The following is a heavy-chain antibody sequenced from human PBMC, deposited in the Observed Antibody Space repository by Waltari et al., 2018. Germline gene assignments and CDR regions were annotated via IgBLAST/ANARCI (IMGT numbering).Heavy chain of an antibody. D-gene: IGHD1-7*01. V-gene: IGHV1-69*11. CDR2: IIPSLGTP. Sequence: QVQVVQSGAEVKKPGSSVKISCKASGDTFSLNFMTWVRQAPGQGLEWMGGIIPSLGTPRYAQKFQGRVTITADESTTTAYMELRSLRSEDTAIYYCARGLLSGTTDYYYYYMDVWGKGTTVTIS. CDR1: GDTFSLNF. CDR3: ARGLLSGTTDYYYYYMDV. J-gene: IGHJ6*03.